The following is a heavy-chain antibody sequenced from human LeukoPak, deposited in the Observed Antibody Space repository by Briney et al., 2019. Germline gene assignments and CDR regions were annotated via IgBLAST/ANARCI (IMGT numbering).Heavy chain of an antibody. CDR2: INPDTGGT. V-gene: IGHV1-2*02. J-gene: IGHJ4*02. CDR3: ARASYCGGDCYHPPDY. Sequence: ASVKVSCKASRYTFSDNYMHWVRQAPGQGLEWMGWINPDTGGTNYAQKFQGRVTVTRDMSISTAYMELSNLRSDDTAVYYCARASYCGGDCYHPPDYWGQGTLVTVSS. CDR1: RYTFSDNY. D-gene: IGHD2-21*02.